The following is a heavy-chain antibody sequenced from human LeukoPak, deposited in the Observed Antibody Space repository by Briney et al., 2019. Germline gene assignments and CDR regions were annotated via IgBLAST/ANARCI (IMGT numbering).Heavy chain of an antibody. V-gene: IGHV3-30*02. CDR2: IRYDGSNK. Sequence: GGSLRLSCAASGLTFSYYGMHWVRQAPGKGLEWLTFIRYDGSNKYYADSVKGRFTISRDNSKNTLYLQMNSLRAEDTAVYYCAKSRLLWFGELLSWGQGTLVTVSS. CDR3: AKSRLLWFGELLS. D-gene: IGHD3-10*01. CDR1: GLTFSYYG. J-gene: IGHJ5*02.